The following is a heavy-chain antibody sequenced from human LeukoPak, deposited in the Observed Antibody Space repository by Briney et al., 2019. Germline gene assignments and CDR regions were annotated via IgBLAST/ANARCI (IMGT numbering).Heavy chain of an antibody. D-gene: IGHD3-10*01. V-gene: IGHV1-2*02. J-gene: IGHJ4*02. CDR1: GYTFTGYY. CDR3: ARDGYYGSGSIPLTRY. Sequence: ASVKVSCKASGYTFTGYYMHWVRQAPGQGLEWMGWINPNSGGTNYAQKFQGRVTMTRDTSISTAYMELSRLRSDDTAVYYCARDGYYGSGSIPLTRYWGQGTLVTVSS. CDR2: INPNSGGT.